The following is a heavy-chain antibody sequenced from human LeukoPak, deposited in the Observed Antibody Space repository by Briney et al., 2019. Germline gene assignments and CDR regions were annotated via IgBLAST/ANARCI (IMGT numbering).Heavy chain of an antibody. CDR2: IKQDGSEK. D-gene: IGHD2-15*01. J-gene: IGHJ3*02. CDR1: GFTFSSYW. Sequence: GGSLRLSCAASGFTFSSYWMSWVRQAPGKGLEWVANIKQDGSEKYYVDSVKGRLTISRDNAKNSLYLQMNSLRAEDTAVYYCARVPGGPPLSDAFDIWGQGTMVTVSS. CDR3: ARVPGGPPLSDAFDI. V-gene: IGHV3-7*03.